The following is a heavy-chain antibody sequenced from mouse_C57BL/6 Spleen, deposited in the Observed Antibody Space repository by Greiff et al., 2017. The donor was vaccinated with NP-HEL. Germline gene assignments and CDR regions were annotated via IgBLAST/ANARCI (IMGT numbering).Heavy chain of an antibody. CDR1: GFSFNTYA. CDR2: VRSESTNYAT. V-gene: IGHV10-1*01. D-gene: IGHD3-3*01. J-gene: IGHJ4*01. Sequence: GGGLVQPKGSLKLSCAASGFSFNTYAMNWVPQAPGKGLEWAARVRSESTNYATYYADSVKDRFTISRDDSESMLDLKMNNLKTEDTAMYYCVRGDGGMGYRGQGTSVTVSS. CDR3: VRGDGGMGY.